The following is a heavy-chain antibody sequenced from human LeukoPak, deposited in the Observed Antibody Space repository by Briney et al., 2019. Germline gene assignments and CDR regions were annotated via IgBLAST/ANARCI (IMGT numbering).Heavy chain of an antibody. CDR2: INYSGKT. CDR3: ARRGSGLNWFDP. CDR1: GGPFSSSDYY. D-gene: IGHD3-10*01. J-gene: IGHJ5*02. V-gene: IGHV4-39*01. Sequence: SETLSLTCTVSGGPFSSSDYYWGWIRQPPGKGLDWIGSINYSGKTYYSPSLKSRVTISVDTSKNQFSLKLSSLTAADTAVYYCARRGSGLNWFDPWGQGTRVTVS.